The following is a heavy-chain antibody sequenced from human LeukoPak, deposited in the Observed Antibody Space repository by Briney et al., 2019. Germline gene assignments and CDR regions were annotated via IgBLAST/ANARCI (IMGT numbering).Heavy chain of an antibody. CDR2: ISGGSST. D-gene: IGHD2-21*02. V-gene: IGHV3-23*01. J-gene: IGHJ4*02. Sequence: GGSLRLSCAASGFTFSSYAMSWVRQAPGKGLEWVAAISGGSSTNHADSVKGRFTISRDNSKNTLFLQMNSLRAEDAAVYYCAKASGDHGYFDYWGQGTLVTVSS. CDR3: AKASGDHGYFDY. CDR1: GFTFSSYA.